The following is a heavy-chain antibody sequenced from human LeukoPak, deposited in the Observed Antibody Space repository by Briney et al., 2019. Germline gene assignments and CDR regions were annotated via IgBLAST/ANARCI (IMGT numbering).Heavy chain of an antibody. J-gene: IGHJ4*02. V-gene: IGHV3-21*01. Sequence: GGSLRLPCAASGFTFSSYSMNWVRQAPGKGLEWVSSISSSSSYIYYADSVKGRFTISRDNAKNSLYLQMNSLRAEDTAVYYCARDSLAVVPGGPDYWGQGTLVTVSS. D-gene: IGHD2-15*01. CDR3: ARDSLAVVPGGPDY. CDR2: ISSSSSYI. CDR1: GFTFSSYS.